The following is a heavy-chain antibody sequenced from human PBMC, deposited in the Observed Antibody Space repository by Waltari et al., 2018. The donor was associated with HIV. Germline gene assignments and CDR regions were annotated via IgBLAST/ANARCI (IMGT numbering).Heavy chain of an antibody. Sequence: QVQLVEAGGGVVQPGRSLRLSCAASGSTFSRDGMHWVRQAPGKGLEWVVVISYDGSNKYYADSVKGRFTISRDNSKNTLYLQMNSLRAEDTAVYYCAKDRHGVTIYGMDVWGQGTTVTVSS. J-gene: IGHJ6*02. V-gene: IGHV3-30*18. D-gene: IGHD4-17*01. CDR2: ISYDGSNK. CDR3: AKDRHGVTIYGMDV. CDR1: GSTFSRDG.